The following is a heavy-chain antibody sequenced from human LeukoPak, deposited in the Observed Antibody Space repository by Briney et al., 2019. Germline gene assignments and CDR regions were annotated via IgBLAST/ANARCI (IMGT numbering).Heavy chain of an antibody. CDR1: GGSISSSSYY. J-gene: IGHJ4*02. D-gene: IGHD3-16*01. CDR2: IYYSGTT. CDR3: VRGSTLRHYQY. Sequence: PSETLSLTCTVSGGSISSSSYYWGWLRQPPGKGLEWIGRIYYSGTTYYNPSLKSRDTVSVDTSKNPFALNLSSVPAADTAVYYCVRGSTLRHYQYWGQGTVVTVSS. V-gene: IGHV4-39*01.